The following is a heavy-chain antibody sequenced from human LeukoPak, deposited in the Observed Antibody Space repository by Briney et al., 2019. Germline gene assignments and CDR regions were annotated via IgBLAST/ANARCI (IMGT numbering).Heavy chain of an antibody. CDR2: ISRSGTTI. CDR1: GFTFSSYE. D-gene: IGHD3-16*01. CDR3: TRDPSDYDYLPGY. V-gene: IGHV3-48*03. Sequence: PGGSLRLSCAASGFTFSSYEMNWVRQAPGKGLEWVSYISRSGTTIYYADSVEGRFTISRDNAKNSLYLQMNSLRAEDTAIYYCTRDPSDYDYLPGYWGQGTLVTVSS. J-gene: IGHJ4*02.